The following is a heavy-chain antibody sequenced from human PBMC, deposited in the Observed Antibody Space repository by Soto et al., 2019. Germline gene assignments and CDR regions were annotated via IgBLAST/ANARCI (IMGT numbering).Heavy chain of an antibody. CDR3: AKDRITMIVVVIVGMDV. CDR2: ISGSGGST. D-gene: IGHD3-22*01. V-gene: IGHV3-23*01. CDR1: GFTFSSYA. Sequence: GGSLRLSCAASGFTFSSYAMSWVRQAPGKGLEWVSAISGSGGSTYYADSVKGRFTISRDNSKNTLYLQMNGLRAEDTAVYYCAKDRITMIVVVIVGMDVWGQGTTVTVSS. J-gene: IGHJ6*02.